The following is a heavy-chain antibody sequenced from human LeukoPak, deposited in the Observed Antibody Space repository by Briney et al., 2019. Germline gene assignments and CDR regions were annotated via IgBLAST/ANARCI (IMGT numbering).Heavy chain of an antibody. CDR2: IKQDGSEN. D-gene: IGHD6-19*01. J-gene: IGHJ4*02. V-gene: IGHV3-7*04. CDR1: GFTFSNYW. Sequence: GGSLRLSCAASGFTFSNYWMSWVRQAPGKGLEWVSNIKQDGSENYYVDSVKGRFTISRDNGKNSLFLQMNSLRAEDTAVYYCARWGYSSGWYYFDCWGQGTLVTVSS. CDR3: ARWGYSSGWYYFDC.